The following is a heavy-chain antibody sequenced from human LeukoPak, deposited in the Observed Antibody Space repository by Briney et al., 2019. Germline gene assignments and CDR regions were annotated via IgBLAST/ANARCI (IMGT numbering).Heavy chain of an antibody. Sequence: GSLLLSCAASGFTFSSYAMSWVRQAPGKGLEWVSAISGSGGSTYYADSVKGRFTISRDNSKNTLYLQMNSLRAEDTAVYCCAKDTSGSYYYFDYWGQGTLVTVSS. V-gene: IGHV3-23*01. D-gene: IGHD1-26*01. CDR2: ISGSGGST. CDR1: GFTFSSYA. CDR3: AKDTSGSYYYFDY. J-gene: IGHJ4*02.